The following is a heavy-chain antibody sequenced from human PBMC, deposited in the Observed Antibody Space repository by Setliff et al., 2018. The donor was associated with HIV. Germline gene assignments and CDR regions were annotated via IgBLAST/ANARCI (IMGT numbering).Heavy chain of an antibody. J-gene: IGHJ4*02. CDR2: IYYSGGT. V-gene: IGHV4-59*01. Sequence: SETLSLTCSVSGGSINSYYWSWIRQPPGKGLGWVGYIYYSGGTTYNPSLKSRVTISVDTSKNQFSLKLTSVTVADTAVYYCAGYTSGWYAPYWGQGTLVTVSS. D-gene: IGHD6-19*01. CDR1: GGSINSYY. CDR3: AGYTSGWYAPY.